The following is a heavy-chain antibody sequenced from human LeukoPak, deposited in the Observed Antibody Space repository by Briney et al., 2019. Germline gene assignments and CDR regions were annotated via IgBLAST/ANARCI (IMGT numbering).Heavy chain of an antibody. CDR1: GGSISSYY. V-gene: IGHV4-4*09. CDR2: IYTSGST. J-gene: IGHJ5*02. CDR3: ARWAGRFGVNNWFDP. D-gene: IGHD3-10*01. Sequence: PSETLSLTCTVSGGSISSYYWSWIRQPPGKGLEWIGYIYTSGSTNCNPSLKSRVTISVDTSKNQFSLKLSSVTAADTAVYYCARWAGRFGVNNWFDPWGQGTLVTVSS.